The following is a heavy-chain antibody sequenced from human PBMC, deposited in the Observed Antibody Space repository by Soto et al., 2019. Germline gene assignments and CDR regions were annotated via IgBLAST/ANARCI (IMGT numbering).Heavy chain of an antibody. CDR2: IYYSGST. V-gene: IGHV4-59*01. CDR1: GGSISSYY. Sequence: SETLSLTCTVSGGSISSYYWSWIRQPPGKGLEWIGYIYYSGSTNYNPSLKSRVTISVDTSKNQFSLKLSSVTAADTAVYYCARASITMVRGVKLGFDPWGQGTLVTVSS. CDR3: ARASITMVRGVKLGFDP. J-gene: IGHJ5*02. D-gene: IGHD3-10*01.